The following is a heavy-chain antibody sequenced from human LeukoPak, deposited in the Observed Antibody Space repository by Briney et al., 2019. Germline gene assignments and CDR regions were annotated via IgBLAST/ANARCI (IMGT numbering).Heavy chain of an antibody. D-gene: IGHD4-17*01. J-gene: IGHJ4*02. V-gene: IGHV4-34*01. Sequence: PSETLSLTCAVYGGSFSGYYWSWIRQPPGKGLEWIGEINHSGSTNYNPSLESRVTISVDTSKNQFSLKLSSVTAADTAVYYCARFDPTVLYYFDYWGQGTLVTVSS. CDR3: ARFDPTVLYYFDY. CDR2: INHSGST. CDR1: GGSFSGYY.